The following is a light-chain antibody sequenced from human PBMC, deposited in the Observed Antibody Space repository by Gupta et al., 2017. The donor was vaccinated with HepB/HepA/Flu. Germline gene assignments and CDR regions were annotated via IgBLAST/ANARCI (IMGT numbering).Light chain of an antibody. Sequence: QSALTQPASVSGSPGQSITISCPRTNNDVGSYGLVSCYHQHPGNAPKLLIYEVTKRPSGVSNRFSGSKSDKTASLTISGLQAEDEGDYFCCSYARSATPVIFGGGTKLTVL. CDR2: EVT. V-gene: IGLV2-23*02. CDR1: NNDVGSYGL. CDR3: CSYARSATPVI. J-gene: IGLJ2*01.